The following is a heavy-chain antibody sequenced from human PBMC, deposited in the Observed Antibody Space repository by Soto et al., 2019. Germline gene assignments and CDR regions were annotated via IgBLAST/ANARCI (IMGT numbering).Heavy chain of an antibody. J-gene: IGHJ3*02. CDR2: IWYDGSNK. V-gene: IGHV3-33*01. CDR3: ARVGAAAGTFFAFDI. D-gene: IGHD6-13*01. CDR1: GFTFSSYG. Sequence: GGSLRLSCAASGFTFSSYGMHWVRQAPGKGLEWVAVIWYDGSNKYYADSVKGRFTISGDNSKNTLYLQMNSLRAEDTAVYYCARVGAAAGTFFAFDIWGQGTMVTVSS.